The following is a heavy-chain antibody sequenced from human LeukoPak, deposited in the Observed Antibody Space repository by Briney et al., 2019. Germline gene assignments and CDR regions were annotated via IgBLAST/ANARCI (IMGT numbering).Heavy chain of an antibody. D-gene: IGHD3-10*01. CDR3: ARHYGTGFYGMDV. V-gene: IGHV3-74*01. Sequence: GGSLRLSCEASGFTFTTYWMHWVRQAPGKGLVWVSRSNSDETSTSYADSVRGRFIISRDNAKNTVYLQMNSLRAEHTAIYYCARHYGTGFYGMDVWGQGTTVTVSS. CDR1: GFTFTTYW. J-gene: IGHJ6*02. CDR2: SNSDETST.